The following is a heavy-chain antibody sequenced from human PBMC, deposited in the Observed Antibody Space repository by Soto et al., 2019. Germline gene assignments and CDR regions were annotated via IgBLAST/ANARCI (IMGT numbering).Heavy chain of an antibody. Sequence: GSLRLSCAASGFTFSNAWINWVRQAPGKGLEWVGRIKSKTDGGTTDFAAPVKGRFAISRDDSKNMVYLQMNSLKTEDTGIYNCSTDAKGAIRIVRFDYWGHGTLVTVSS. J-gene: IGHJ4*01. V-gene: IGHV3-15*07. CDR2: IKSKTDGGTT. D-gene: IGHD1-26*01. CDR3: STDAKGAIRIVRFDY. CDR1: GFTFSNAW.